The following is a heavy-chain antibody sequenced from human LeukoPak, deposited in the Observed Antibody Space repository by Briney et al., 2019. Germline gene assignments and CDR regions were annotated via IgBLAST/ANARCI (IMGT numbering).Heavy chain of an antibody. CDR3: AKTYSIVVVPAFDY. Sequence: GRSLRLSCAASGFTFSTYAIYWVRQAPGKGLEWVALISYDGSNKYYADSVKGRFTISRDNAKNSLYLQMNSLRAEDTAVYYCAKTYSIVVVPAFDYWGQGTLVTVSS. CDR1: GFTFSTYA. V-gene: IGHV3-30-3*01. CDR2: ISYDGSNK. J-gene: IGHJ4*02. D-gene: IGHD2-2*01.